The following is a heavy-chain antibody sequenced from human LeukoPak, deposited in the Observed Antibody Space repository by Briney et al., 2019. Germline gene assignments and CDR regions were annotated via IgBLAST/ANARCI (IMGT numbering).Heavy chain of an antibody. CDR1: GFTFSNYW. D-gene: IGHD2-15*01. CDR3: ARIEDRAAAFDS. CDR2: TNTDGRTT. Sequence: PVGSLRLSCAASGFTFSNYWMHWVRQVPGEGLVWVSRTNTDGRTTTYADSVKGRFTISRDNAKNMLYLQMNSLRVDDTAVYFCARIEDRAAAFDSWGQGTLVTVSS. J-gene: IGHJ4*02. V-gene: IGHV3-74*01.